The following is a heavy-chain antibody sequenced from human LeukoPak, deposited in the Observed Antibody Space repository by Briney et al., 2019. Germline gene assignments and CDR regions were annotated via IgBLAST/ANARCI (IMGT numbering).Heavy chain of an antibody. Sequence: GGSVKVSFKASGYTFTGYHMHWVRQAPGQGLEWIGWINPNSGGTNYAQRFQGRVTMTRDTSVSTAYMEMSRLRSDDTAVYYCARDRAVAAINWFDPWGQGTLVTVSS. CDR2: INPNSGGT. CDR1: GYTFTGYH. D-gene: IGHD2-21*02. V-gene: IGHV1-2*02. J-gene: IGHJ5*02. CDR3: ARDRAVAAINWFDP.